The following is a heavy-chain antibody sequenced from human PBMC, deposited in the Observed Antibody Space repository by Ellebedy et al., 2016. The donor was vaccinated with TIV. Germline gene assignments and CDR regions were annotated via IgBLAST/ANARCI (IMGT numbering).Heavy chain of an antibody. CDR2: INPNSGGT. CDR3: AREGGYCSSTSCYPYYMDV. V-gene: IGHV1-2*02. CDR1: GYTFTSYG. Sequence: ASVKVSXKASGYTFTSYGISWVRQAPGQGLEWMGWINPNSGGTNYAQKFQGRVTMTRDTSISTAYMELSRLRSDDTAVYYCAREGGYCSSTSCYPYYMDVWGKGTTVTVSS. D-gene: IGHD2-2*01. J-gene: IGHJ6*03.